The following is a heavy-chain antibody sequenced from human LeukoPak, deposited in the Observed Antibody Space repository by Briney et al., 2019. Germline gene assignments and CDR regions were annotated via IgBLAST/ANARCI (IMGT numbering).Heavy chain of an antibody. D-gene: IGHD2-15*01. CDR1: GFTFSSYA. V-gene: IGHV3-30-3*01. CDR3: ARESTPYYYYGMDV. Sequence: GRSLRLSCAASGFTFSSYAMHWVRQAPGKGLEWVAVISYDGSNKYYADSVKGRFTISRDNSKNTLYLQMNSLRDEDTAVYHCARESTPYYYYGMDVWGQGTTVTVSS. J-gene: IGHJ6*02. CDR2: ISYDGSNK.